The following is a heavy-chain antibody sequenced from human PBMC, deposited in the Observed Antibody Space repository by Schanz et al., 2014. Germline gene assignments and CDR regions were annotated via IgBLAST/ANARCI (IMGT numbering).Heavy chain of an antibody. CDR3: AKYWAGYSYGFVEY. CDR1: GFSFSIFA. Sequence: EVQLLESGGGLVQPGGSLRLSCAASGFSFSIFAMTWVRQAPGQGLEWVSTISGSGGDTYPADSVKGRFTISRDNSNTTLYLQMKSLRAEDTAVYCCAKYWAGYSYGFVEYWGQGILVTVSS. CDR2: ISGSGGDT. J-gene: IGHJ4*02. D-gene: IGHD5-18*01. V-gene: IGHV3-23*01.